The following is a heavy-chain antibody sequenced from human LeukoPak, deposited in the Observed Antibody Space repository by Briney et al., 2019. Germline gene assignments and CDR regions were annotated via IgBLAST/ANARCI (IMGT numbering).Heavy chain of an antibody. D-gene: IGHD3-3*01. CDR1: GFTFSSYW. J-gene: IGHJ4*02. CDR3: ARAVDYDFWSGCYQATAGSYYFDY. Sequence: GGSLRLSCAASGFTFSSYWMSWVRQAPGKGLEWVANIKQDGSEKYYVDSVKGRFTISRDNAKNSLYLQMNSLRAEDTAVYYCARAVDYDFWSGCYQATAGSYYFDYWGQGTLVTVSS. V-gene: IGHV3-7*01. CDR2: IKQDGSEK.